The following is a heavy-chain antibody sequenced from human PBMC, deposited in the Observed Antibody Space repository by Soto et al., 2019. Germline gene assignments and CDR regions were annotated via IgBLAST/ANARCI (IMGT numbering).Heavy chain of an antibody. D-gene: IGHD4-4*01. CDR3: ARAGTTTSYYHMDV. V-gene: IGHV5-51*01. J-gene: IGHJ6*03. Sequence: PGESLKISCKGSQYNYINYWIAWVRQVPGKGLEWMGVIHSSDSDTRYSPSFQGQVTISVDKSISTAYLQWNSLKASDTAMYYCARAGTTTSYYHMDVWGKGTTVTVSS. CDR2: IHSSDSDT. CDR1: QYNYINYW.